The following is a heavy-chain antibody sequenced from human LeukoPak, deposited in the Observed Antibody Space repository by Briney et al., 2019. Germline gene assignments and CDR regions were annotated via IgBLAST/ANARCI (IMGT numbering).Heavy chain of an antibody. D-gene: IGHD5-18*01. Sequence: ASVKVSCKASGGTFSSYAISWVRQAPGQGLEWMGGIIPIFGTANYAQKFQGRVTITADESTSTAYMELSSLRSEDTAVYYCARCGIDAMANYYYYYYMDVWGKGTTVTISS. CDR1: GGTFSSYA. J-gene: IGHJ6*03. CDR2: IIPIFGTA. CDR3: ARCGIDAMANYYYYYYMDV. V-gene: IGHV1-69*13.